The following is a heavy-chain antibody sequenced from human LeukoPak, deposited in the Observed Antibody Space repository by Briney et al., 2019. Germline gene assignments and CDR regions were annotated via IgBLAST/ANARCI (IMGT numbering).Heavy chain of an antibody. CDR3: ARGVGDILTGYIPRNWYFDL. CDR2: IIPIFGTA. D-gene: IGHD3-9*01. Sequence: ASVKVSCKASGGTFSSYAISWVRQAPGQGLEWMGGIIPIFGTANYAQKFQGRVTITADESTSTAYMELSSLRSEDTAMYYCARGVGDILTGYIPRNWYFDLWGRGTLVTVSS. V-gene: IGHV1-69*13. J-gene: IGHJ2*01. CDR1: GGTFSSYA.